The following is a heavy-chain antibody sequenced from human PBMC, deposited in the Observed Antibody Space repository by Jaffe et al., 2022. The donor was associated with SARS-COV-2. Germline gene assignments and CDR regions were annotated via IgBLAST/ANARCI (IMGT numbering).Heavy chain of an antibody. D-gene: IGHD2-2*01. CDR3: ANGGGGYCSSTSCFHLY. Sequence: EVQLLESGGGLVQPGGSLRLSCAASGFTFSSYAMSWVRQAPGKGLEWVSAISGSGGSTYYADSVKGRFTISRDNSKNTLYLQMNSLRAEDTAVYYCANGGGGYCSSTSCFHLYWGQGTLVTVSS. CDR2: ISGSGGST. CDR1: GFTFSSYA. V-gene: IGHV3-23*01. J-gene: IGHJ4*02.